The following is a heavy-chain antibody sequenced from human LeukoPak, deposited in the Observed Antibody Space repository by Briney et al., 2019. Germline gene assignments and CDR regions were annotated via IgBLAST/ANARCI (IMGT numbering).Heavy chain of an antibody. D-gene: IGHD3-10*01. J-gene: IGHJ4*02. CDR2: ISSRSSYI. V-gene: IGHV3-21*01. CDR1: GFTFSSYS. Sequence: GGSLRLSCAPSGFTFSSYSMNWVRQAPGKGLEWVSSISSRSSYIYYADSVKGRFTISRDNAKNSLYLQMNSLRAEDTAVYYCAREYDSGSYYNFGYWGQGTLVTVSS. CDR3: AREYDSGSYYNFGY.